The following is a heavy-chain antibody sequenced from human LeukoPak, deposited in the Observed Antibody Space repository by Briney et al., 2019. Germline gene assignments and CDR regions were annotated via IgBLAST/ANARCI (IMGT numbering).Heavy chain of an antibody. CDR2: IIPIFGTA. V-gene: IGHV1-69*05. Sequence: GSSVKVSCKASGGTFSSYAISWVRQAPGQGLEWMGGIIPIFGTANYAQKFQGRVTITTDESTSTAYMELSSLRSEDTAVYYCAILRYNWNNLDPWGQGTLVTVSS. CDR1: GGTFSSYA. CDR3: AILRYNWNNLDP. D-gene: IGHD1-1*01. J-gene: IGHJ5*02.